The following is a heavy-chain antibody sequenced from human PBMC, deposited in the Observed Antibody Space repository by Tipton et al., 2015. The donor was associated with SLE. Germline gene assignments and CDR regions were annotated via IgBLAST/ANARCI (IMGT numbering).Heavy chain of an antibody. CDR3: ARDSTGRGFFDI. Sequence: TLSLTCTVSGGSMTSFYWRWIRQPPGTGLEDIGYIYYSGSTNYDPSLKSRVTISIDTSKNQFSLNLDSVTAADSAVYYCARDSTGRGFFDIWGQGALVTVSS. J-gene: IGHJ3*02. D-gene: IGHD3-10*01. V-gene: IGHV4-59*12. CDR2: IYYSGST. CDR1: GGSMTSFY.